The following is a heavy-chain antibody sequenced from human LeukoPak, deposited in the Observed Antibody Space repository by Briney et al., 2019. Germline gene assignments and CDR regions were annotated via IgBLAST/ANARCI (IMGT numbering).Heavy chain of an antibody. Sequence: GESLKISCKGSGYSFTNYWIGWVRQMPGKGLEWMGIIYPADSNTTYSPSFQGQVTISADKSISTAYLQWFSLKASDTAMYYCARLGCSGGSCYDYWGQGTLVTVSS. V-gene: IGHV5-51*01. D-gene: IGHD2-15*01. J-gene: IGHJ4*02. CDR2: IYPADSNT. CDR1: GYSFTNYW. CDR3: ARLGCSGGSCYDY.